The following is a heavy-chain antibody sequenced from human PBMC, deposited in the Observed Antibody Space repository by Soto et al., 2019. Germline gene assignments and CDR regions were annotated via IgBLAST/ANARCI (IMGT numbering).Heavy chain of an antibody. Sequence: SVKVSCKASGGTFSSYAISWVRQAPGQGLEWMGGIIPIFGTANYAQKFQGRVTITADESTSTAYMELSSLRSEDTAVYYCARGGGGYCSGGSCYSLTPLHYYYYYGMDVWGQGTTVTVSS. J-gene: IGHJ6*02. CDR2: IIPIFGTA. V-gene: IGHV1-69*13. CDR3: ARGGGGYCSGGSCYSLTPLHYYYYYGMDV. CDR1: GGTFSSYA. D-gene: IGHD2-15*01.